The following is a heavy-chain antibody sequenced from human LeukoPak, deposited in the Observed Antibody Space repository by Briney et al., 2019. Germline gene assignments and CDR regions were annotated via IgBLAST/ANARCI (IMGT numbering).Heavy chain of an antibody. D-gene: IGHD6-13*01. CDR3: AKDRSIAAAGTGIDY. J-gene: IGHJ4*02. CDR1: GFTFSSYG. CDR2: ISYDGSNK. Sequence: GGSLRLSCAASGFTFSSYGMHWVRQAPGKGLEWVAVISYDGSNKYYADSVKGRFTISRDNSKNTLYLQMNSLRAEDTAVYYCAKDRSIAAAGTGIDYWGQGALVTVSS. V-gene: IGHV3-30*18.